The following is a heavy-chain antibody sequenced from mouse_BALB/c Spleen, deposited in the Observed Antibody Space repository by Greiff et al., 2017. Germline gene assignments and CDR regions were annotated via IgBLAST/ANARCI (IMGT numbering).Heavy chain of an antibody. J-gene: IGHJ4*01. V-gene: IGHV14-3*02. CDR1: GFNIKDTY. Sequence: EVKVVESGAELVKPGASVKLSCTASGFNIKDTYMHWVKQRPEQGLEWIGWIDPENGNTIYDPKFQGKASITADTSSNTAYLQLSSLTSEDTAVYYCARQLGLRLYAMDYWGQGTSVTVSS. CDR2: IDPENGNT. CDR3: ARQLGLRLYAMDY. D-gene: IGHD3-1*01.